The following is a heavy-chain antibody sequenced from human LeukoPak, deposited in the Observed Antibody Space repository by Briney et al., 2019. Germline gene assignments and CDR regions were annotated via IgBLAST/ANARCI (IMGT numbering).Heavy chain of an antibody. CDR3: ARDSYYYGSGNWHDY. CDR2: ISGAGGST. J-gene: IGHJ4*02. Sequence: GGSLRLSCAASGFTFSSYAMSWVSQAPGKWLEWVSDISGAGGSTYYADSVKGRFTISRDNSKNTLYLQMNNLRAEDTAVYYCARDSYYYGSGNWHDYWGQGTLVTVSS. D-gene: IGHD3-10*01. CDR1: GFTFSSYA. V-gene: IGHV3-23*01.